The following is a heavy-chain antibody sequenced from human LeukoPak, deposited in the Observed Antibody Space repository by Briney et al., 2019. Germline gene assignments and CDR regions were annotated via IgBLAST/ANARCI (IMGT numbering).Heavy chain of an antibody. D-gene: IGHD3-3*01. Sequence: PSETLSLTCTVSGGSISSYYWSWIRQPPGKGLEWIGRIYTSGSTNFNPSLKSRVTISVDTSKNQFSLKLSSVTAADTAVYYCAREPQGFWSGNNWFDPWGQGTLVTVSS. CDR1: GGSISSYY. CDR3: AREPQGFWSGNNWFDP. V-gene: IGHV4-4*08. CDR2: IYTSGST. J-gene: IGHJ5*02.